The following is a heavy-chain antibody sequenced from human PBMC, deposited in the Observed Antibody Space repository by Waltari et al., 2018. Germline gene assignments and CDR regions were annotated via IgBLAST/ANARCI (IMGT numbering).Heavy chain of an antibody. V-gene: IGHV3-49*04. CDR1: GFTFGDYA. CDR2: IRSKAYGGTT. CDR3: TRDPGYSSSWYSCAFDI. J-gene: IGHJ3*02. D-gene: IGHD6-13*01. Sequence: EVQLVESGGGWVQRGRSRRLSCTASGFTFGDYAMSWVRQAPGKGVEWVGFIRSKAYGGTTEYAASVKGRFTISRDDSKSIAYLQMNSLKTEDTAVYYCTRDPGYSSSWYSCAFDIWGQGTMVTVSS.